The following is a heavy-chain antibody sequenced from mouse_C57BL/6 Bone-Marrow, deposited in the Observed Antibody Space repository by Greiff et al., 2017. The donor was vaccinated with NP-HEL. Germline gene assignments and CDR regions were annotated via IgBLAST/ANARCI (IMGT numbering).Heavy chain of an antibody. J-gene: IGHJ4*01. Sequence: EVKLVESGGGLVKPGGSLKLSCAASGFTFSSYAMSWVRQTPEKRLEWVATISDGGSYTYYPDNVKGRFTISRDNAKNNLYLQMSHLKSEDTAMYYCARWRLRRYYAMDYWGQGTSVTVSS. CDR3: ARWRLRRYYAMDY. CDR1: GFTFSSYA. V-gene: IGHV5-4*03. D-gene: IGHD2-4*01. CDR2: ISDGGSYT.